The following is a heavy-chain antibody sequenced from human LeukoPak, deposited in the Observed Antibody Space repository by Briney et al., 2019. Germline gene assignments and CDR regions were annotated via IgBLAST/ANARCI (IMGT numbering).Heavy chain of an antibody. D-gene: IGHD1-26*01. CDR1: GYTFTSYD. Sequence: ASVKVSCKASGYTFTSYDINWVRQAPGKGLEWVSSISGSSTYIYYADSVKGRFTISRDNAKNSVFLQMNSLRAEDTAVYYCARDQLYSGSYVFDHWGQGILVTVSS. CDR3: ARDQLYSGSYVFDH. V-gene: IGHV3-21*01. CDR2: ISGSSTYI. J-gene: IGHJ4*02.